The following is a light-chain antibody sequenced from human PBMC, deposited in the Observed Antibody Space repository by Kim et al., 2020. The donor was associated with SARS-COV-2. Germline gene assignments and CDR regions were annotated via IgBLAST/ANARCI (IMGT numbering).Light chain of an antibody. CDR2: STS. CDR1: TGAVTSGYY. Sequence: PARTVTPTCASSTGAVTSGYYPNWFQQKPGQAPRALIYSTSNKPSWTPARFSGSLLGGKAALTLSGVQPEDEAEYYCLIYYGGAQVFGTGTKVTVL. V-gene: IGLV7-43*01. J-gene: IGLJ1*01. CDR3: LIYYGGAQV.